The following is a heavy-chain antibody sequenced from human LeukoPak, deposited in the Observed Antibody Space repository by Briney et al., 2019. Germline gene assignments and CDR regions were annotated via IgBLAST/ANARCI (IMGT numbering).Heavy chain of an antibody. CDR3: ARTIRGY. J-gene: IGHJ4*02. CDR1: GFTFSNYW. D-gene: IGHD3-10*01. CDR2: IKEDGSEK. V-gene: IGHV3-7*01. Sequence: PGWSLRLSCAASGFTFSNYWMSWVRQAPGKGLEWVANIKEDGSEKYYVDSVKGRFTISRDNAKNSLYLQMNSLRAEDTAVYYCARTIRGYWGQGTLVTVSS.